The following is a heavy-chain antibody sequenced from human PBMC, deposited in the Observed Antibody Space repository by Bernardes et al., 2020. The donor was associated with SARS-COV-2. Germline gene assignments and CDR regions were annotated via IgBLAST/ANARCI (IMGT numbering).Heavy chain of an antibody. CDR3: ARRSGVWGSYRYTWSVPSQKENNGSGAFDI. D-gene: IGHD3-16*02. V-gene: IGHV4-34*01. CDR2: INHSGST. Sequence: PESLSLTCAVYGGSFSGYYWSWIRQPPGKGLEWIGEINHSGSTNYNPSLKSRVTISVNTPKNQFSLKLSSVTAADTAVYYCARRSGVWGSYRYTWSVPSQKENNGSGAFDIWGQGTMVTVSS. CDR1: GGSFSGYY. J-gene: IGHJ3*02.